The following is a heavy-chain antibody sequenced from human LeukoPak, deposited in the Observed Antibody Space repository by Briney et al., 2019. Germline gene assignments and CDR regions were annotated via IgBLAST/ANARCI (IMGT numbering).Heavy chain of an antibody. CDR1: GFTLSSYA. D-gene: IGHD3-22*01. Sequence: GGSLRLSCAASGFTLSSYAMSWVRQAPGKGLEWVSATSSSGGRKYYAISVKGGFTISRDNSKNTLYLQMNSLRAEDTAVYYCAKTGDYYDSSGYVDAFDIWGQGTMVTVSS. CDR2: TSSSGGRK. CDR3: AKTGDYYDSSGYVDAFDI. J-gene: IGHJ3*02. V-gene: IGHV3-23*01.